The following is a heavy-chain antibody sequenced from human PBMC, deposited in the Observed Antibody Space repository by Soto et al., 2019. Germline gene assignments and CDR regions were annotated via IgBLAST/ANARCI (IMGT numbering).Heavy chain of an antibody. CDR1: GFTFSSYR. CDR3: AKSLSAIPGDS. J-gene: IGHJ4*02. D-gene: IGHD2-2*01. V-gene: IGHV3-7*05. CDR2: IKQDGSEI. Sequence: PGGSLRLSCAASGFTFSSYRMSWVRQGPGKGPEWVANIKQDGSEIYYVDSVKGRFTISRDNAKSSLYLQMTSLRAEDTAVYHCAKSLSAIPGDSWGQGTLVTVSS.